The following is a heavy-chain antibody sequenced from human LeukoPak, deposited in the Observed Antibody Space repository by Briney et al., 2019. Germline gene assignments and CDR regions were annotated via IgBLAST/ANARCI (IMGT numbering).Heavy chain of an antibody. CDR3: ARYEQRPGVTTSDP. CDR1: GFTFNSYW. V-gene: IGHV3-74*01. J-gene: IGHJ5*02. Sequence: GGSLRLSCAASGFTFNSYWMVWIRQAPGKGQVWVSCINPDGSWTLHADSVKGRFTISRDYAKNTVYLQMNSLRVEDTAMYYCARYEQRPGVTTSDPWSQGTLVTVS. CDR2: INPDGSWT. D-gene: IGHD6-25*01.